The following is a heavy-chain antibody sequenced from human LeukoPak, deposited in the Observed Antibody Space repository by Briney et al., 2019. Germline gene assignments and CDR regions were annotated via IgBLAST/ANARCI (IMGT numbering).Heavy chain of an antibody. CDR3: ARTYCSSTSCLVDY. Sequence: GGSLRLSCAASGFTFSSYSMHWVRQAPGKGLEYVSAISSGGSIYYANSVKGRFTISRDNSKNTLYLQMGSLRAEDMAVYYCARTYCSSTSCLVDYWGQGTLVTVSS. D-gene: IGHD2-2*01. J-gene: IGHJ4*02. CDR1: GFTFSSYS. V-gene: IGHV3-64*01. CDR2: ISSGGSI.